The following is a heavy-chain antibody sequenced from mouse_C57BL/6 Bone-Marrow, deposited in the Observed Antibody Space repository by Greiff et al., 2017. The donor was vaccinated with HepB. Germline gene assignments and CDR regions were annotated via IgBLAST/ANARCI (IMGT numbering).Heavy chain of an antibody. J-gene: IGHJ2*01. Sequence: VQLQQSGAELVKPGASVKLSCTASGFNINDYYMHWVKQRPEQGLEWIGRIDPEDGETKYAPKFQGKATITADTSSNTACLQLSSLTSEDTAVYYCAFAGPLFDYWGQGTTLTVSS. D-gene: IGHD3-1*01. CDR3: AFAGPLFDY. CDR2: IDPEDGET. V-gene: IGHV14-2*01. CDR1: GFNINDYY.